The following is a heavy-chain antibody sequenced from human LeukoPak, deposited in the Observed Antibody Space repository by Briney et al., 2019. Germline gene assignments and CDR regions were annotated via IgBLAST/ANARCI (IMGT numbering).Heavy chain of an antibody. CDR2: IGTAGDT. J-gene: IGHJ4*02. D-gene: IGHD6-19*01. Sequence: PGGSLRLSCAASGFTFSSYDMHWVRQATGKGLEWVSAIGTAGDTYYPGSVKGRFTISRENAKNSLYLQMNSLRAGDTAVYYCARDLSYSRAVAGPSSGYWGRGTLVTVSS. V-gene: IGHV3-13*04. CDR1: GFTFSSYD. CDR3: ARDLSYSRAVAGPSSGY.